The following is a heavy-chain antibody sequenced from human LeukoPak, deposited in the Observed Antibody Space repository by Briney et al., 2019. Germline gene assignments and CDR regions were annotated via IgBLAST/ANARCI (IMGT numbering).Heavy chain of an antibody. CDR3: ARGYILLRGYFDY. Sequence: SETLSLTCTVSGGSISSSSYYWGWIRQPPGKGLEWIGSIYTSGSTNYNPSLKSRVTISVDTSKNQFSLKLSSVTAADTAVYYCARGYILLRGYFDYWGQGTLVTVSS. CDR1: GGSISSSSYY. J-gene: IGHJ4*02. D-gene: IGHD3-10*01. CDR2: IYTSGST. V-gene: IGHV4-39*07.